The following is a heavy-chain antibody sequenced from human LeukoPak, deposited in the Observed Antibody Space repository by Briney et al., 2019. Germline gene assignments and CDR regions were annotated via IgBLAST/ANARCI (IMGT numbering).Heavy chain of an antibody. Sequence: PSETLSLTCTVSGYSINSGYYWSWIRQPPGKGLELIGYIYYSGSTNYNPSLKTRVTISVDTSKNQFSLKLSSVTAADTAVYYCARRDSSGYYSYFDYWGQGTLVTVSS. D-gene: IGHD3-22*01. CDR1: GYSINSGYY. CDR3: ARRDSSGYYSYFDY. CDR2: IYYSGST. V-gene: IGHV4-59*08. J-gene: IGHJ4*02.